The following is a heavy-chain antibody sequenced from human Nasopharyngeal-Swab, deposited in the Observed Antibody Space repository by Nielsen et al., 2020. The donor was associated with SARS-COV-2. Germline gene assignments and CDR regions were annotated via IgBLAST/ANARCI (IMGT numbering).Heavy chain of an antibody. D-gene: IGHD5-18*01. Sequence: GGSLRLSCTGSGYTFSNYAISWVRQAPGQGLEWVSTVDNDGVRTHYADSVEGRFIISRDNSRNTAYLQIKSLRVEDAAVYYCATWMTAHFDYWGQGTLVT. CDR3: ATWMTAHFDY. CDR1: GYTFSNYA. V-gene: IGHV3-23*01. CDR2: VDNDGVRT. J-gene: IGHJ4*02.